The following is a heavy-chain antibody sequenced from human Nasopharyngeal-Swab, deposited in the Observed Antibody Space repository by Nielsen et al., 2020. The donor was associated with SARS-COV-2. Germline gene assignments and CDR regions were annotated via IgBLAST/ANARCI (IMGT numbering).Heavy chain of an antibody. CDR1: GGSISSRDFY. J-gene: IGHJ4*02. V-gene: IGHV4-30-4*01. Sequence: LRLSCTVSGGSISSRDFYWSWVRQPPGKGLEWIGYIYYRGTTDYNPSLKSRVSLSVDTSKNEFSLNLMSMTASDTATYYCARVRDNGYYFDSWGQGMQVTVSS. CDR3: ARVRDNGYYFDS. D-gene: IGHD5-24*01. CDR2: IYYRGTT.